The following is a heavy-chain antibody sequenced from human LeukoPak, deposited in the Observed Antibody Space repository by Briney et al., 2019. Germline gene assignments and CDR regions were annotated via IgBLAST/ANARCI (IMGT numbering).Heavy chain of an antibody. CDR1: GYSINSGSY. D-gene: IGHD4-17*01. J-gene: IGHJ4*02. V-gene: IGHV4-38-2*01. CDR3: AKVQAYGDYAHHDY. CDR2: MFHSGDT. Sequence: SETLSLTCAVSGYSINSGSYWGWIRQPPGKGLEWIGNMFHSGDTYHNPSLKSRVTISADTSKNQFSLKLTSVTAADTAVYYCAKVQAYGDYAHHDYWGQGTLVTVSS.